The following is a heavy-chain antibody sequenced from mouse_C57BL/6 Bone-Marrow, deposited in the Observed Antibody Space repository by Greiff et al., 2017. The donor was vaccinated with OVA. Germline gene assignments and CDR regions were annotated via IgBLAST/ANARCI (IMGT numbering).Heavy chain of an antibody. Sequence: EVKVVESGGGLVQSGRSLRLSCATSGFTFSDFYMEWVRQAPGKGLEWIAASRNKANDYTTEYSASVKGRLIVSRDTSQSILYLQMNALRAEDTAIYYCARDDGYPYAMDYWGQGTSVTVSS. J-gene: IGHJ4*01. CDR2: SRNKANDYTT. V-gene: IGHV7-1*01. CDR1: GFTFSDFY. CDR3: ARDDGYPYAMDY. D-gene: IGHD2-2*01.